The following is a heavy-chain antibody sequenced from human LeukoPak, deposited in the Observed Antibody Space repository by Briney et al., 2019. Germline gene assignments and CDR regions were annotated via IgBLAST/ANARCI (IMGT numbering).Heavy chain of an antibody. V-gene: IGHV3-64*01. CDR1: GFTFRSYG. J-gene: IGHJ4*02. CDR2: ISSNGGRT. D-gene: IGHD3-9*01. Sequence: GGSLRLSCAASGFTFRSYGMHWVRQAPGKGLEYVSAISSNGGRTYYANSVKGRFTISRDNSRNTLYLQMGSLRAEDMAVYYCARLDILTGYYYYFDYWGQGTLVTVSS. CDR3: ARLDILTGYYYYFDY.